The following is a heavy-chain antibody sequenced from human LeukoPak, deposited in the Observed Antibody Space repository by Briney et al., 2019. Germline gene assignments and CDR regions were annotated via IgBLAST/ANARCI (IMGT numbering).Heavy chain of an antibody. Sequence: GGSLRLSCAASGFTVSSNYMNWVRQAPGKGLEWVSVFYRDGGIYYTDSVKGRFTISRDISKNMVYLQMNSLRAEDTAVYYCARDSSGWYGGAFDIWGQGTMATVSS. D-gene: IGHD6-19*01. CDR1: GFTVSSNY. CDR3: ARDSSGWYGGAFDI. V-gene: IGHV3-66*01. J-gene: IGHJ3*02. CDR2: FYRDGGI.